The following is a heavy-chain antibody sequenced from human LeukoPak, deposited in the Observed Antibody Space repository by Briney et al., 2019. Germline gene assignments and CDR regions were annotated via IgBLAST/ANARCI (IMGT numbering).Heavy chain of an antibody. J-gene: IGHJ4*02. CDR1: GYTFTSYA. V-gene: IGHV1-3*01. D-gene: IGHD2-2*01. CDR3: ARGYCSSTSCQYYFDY. Sequence: AASVKVSCKASGYTFTSYAIHWVRQAPGQRLEWLGWINAGNGNTKYSQKFQGRVTITSDTSATTAYMELTSLRPEDTAVYFCARGYCSSTSCQYYFDYWGQGTLVTVSS. CDR2: INAGNGNT.